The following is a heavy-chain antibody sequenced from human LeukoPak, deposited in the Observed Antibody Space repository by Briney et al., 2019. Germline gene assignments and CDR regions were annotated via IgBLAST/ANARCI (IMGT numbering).Heavy chain of an antibody. CDR2: IIPIVGTT. D-gene: IGHD3-22*01. CDR3: ARGGYYYDSSGYSHLPDY. J-gene: IGHJ4*02. V-gene: IGHV1-69*01. Sequence: VKVSCKASGGTFSSYAFSWVRQAPEQGLEWMGGIIPIVGTTNYAQMFQGRVTITADESTSTAYMELSSLRSEDTAVYYCARGGYYYDSSGYSHLPDYWGQGTLVTVSA. CDR1: GGTFSSYA.